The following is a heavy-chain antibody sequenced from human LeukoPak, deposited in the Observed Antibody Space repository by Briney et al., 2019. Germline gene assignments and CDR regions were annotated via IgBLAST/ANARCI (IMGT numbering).Heavy chain of an antibody. J-gene: IGHJ5*02. D-gene: IGHD2-15*01. CDR3: ARGLSANPYCSGGSCYSNWFDP. CDR1: GGSISSSGYY. Sequence: ASETLSLTCTVSGGSISSSGYYWGWIRQPPGKGLEWIGSFYCSGSTYYNPSLKSRVTISVDTSKNQFSMKLSSVTAADTAVYYCARGLSANPYCSGGSCYSNWFDPWGQGTLVTASS. CDR2: FYCSGST. V-gene: IGHV4-39*01.